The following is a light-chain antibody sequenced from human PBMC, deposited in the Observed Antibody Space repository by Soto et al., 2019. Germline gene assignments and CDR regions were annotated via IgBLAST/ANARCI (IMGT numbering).Light chain of an antibody. Sequence: ESMLTQSPGTLSLSPGESATLSCRASQSVSSHLAWYQQIPGQAPRLLIYVASSSATDNPDRFSGSGSGTDFTLTIRRLEPDDFALHYGQQYGNSHPLTFGGGTKVDIK. CDR1: QSVSSH. CDR3: QQYGNSHPLT. V-gene: IGKV3-20*01. CDR2: VAS. J-gene: IGKJ4*01.